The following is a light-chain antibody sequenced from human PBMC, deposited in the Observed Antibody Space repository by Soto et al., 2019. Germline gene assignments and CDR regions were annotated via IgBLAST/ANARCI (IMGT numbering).Light chain of an antibody. V-gene: IGKV1-5*03. CDR1: QSISSS. CDR3: QQYETSSPFT. CDR2: KAS. J-gene: IGKJ2*01. Sequence: DIQMTQSPSPLSASVGDRVTITCRASQSISSSLAWYQQKPGKAPRLLIYKASSLENGVPSRFSGSGSGTEFTLTINSLQPDAFATYYCQQYETSSPFTFGQGTKLEI.